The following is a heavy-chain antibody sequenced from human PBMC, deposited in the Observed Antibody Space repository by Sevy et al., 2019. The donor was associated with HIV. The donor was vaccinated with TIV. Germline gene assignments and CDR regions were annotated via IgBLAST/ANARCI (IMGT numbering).Heavy chain of an antibody. CDR2: MGGSGETT. Sequence: GGSLRLSCAASGFTFSSYAMSWVRQAPEKGLEWVSAMGGSGETTYYADSVKGRFTISSDNYKNILYLQMNSLRAEDTAVYYCAWVGGWEVGSLDNWFDPWGQGTLVTVSS. J-gene: IGHJ5*02. CDR3: AWVGGWEVGSLDNWFDP. V-gene: IGHV3-23*01. D-gene: IGHD1-26*01. CDR1: GFTFSSYA.